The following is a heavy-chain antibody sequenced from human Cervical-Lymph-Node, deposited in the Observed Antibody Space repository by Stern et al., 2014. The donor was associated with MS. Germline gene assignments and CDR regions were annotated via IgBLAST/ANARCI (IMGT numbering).Heavy chain of an antibody. V-gene: IGHV5-51*03. CDR2: IYPGDSDA. Sequence: EVQLVESGAEVKKPGESLKISCKGSGYSFTYYRIGWVRQMPGKGLEWVGTIYPGDSDARNSPSFQGQATISADKSISTAYLQWNSLKASDTAMYYCARGYLELFDYWGQGTLVTVSS. D-gene: IGHD1-7*01. CDR3: ARGYLELFDY. J-gene: IGHJ4*02. CDR1: GYSFTYYR.